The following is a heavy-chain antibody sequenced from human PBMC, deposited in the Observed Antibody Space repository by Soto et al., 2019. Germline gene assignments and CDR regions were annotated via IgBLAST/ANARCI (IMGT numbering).Heavy chain of an antibody. Sequence: PSETLSLTCTVSGGSIRSGGYYWSWVRQNPRRGLEWIGNIYYSGNTYYNPSLKSLLTISVDTSKNQFSLNLSSVTAADTAVYYCARDRLMATAGTARHYFGLDVWGQGTTVTVSS. D-gene: IGHD5-18*01. CDR2: IYYSGNT. J-gene: IGHJ6*02. CDR1: GGSIRSGGYY. V-gene: IGHV4-31*01. CDR3: ARDRLMATAGTARHYFGLDV.